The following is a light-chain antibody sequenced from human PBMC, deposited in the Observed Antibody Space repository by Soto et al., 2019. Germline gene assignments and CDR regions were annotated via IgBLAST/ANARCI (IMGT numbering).Light chain of an antibody. CDR3: QQYDRPVYT. CDR1: QSVSSSY. V-gene: IGKV3-20*01. CDR2: GAS. J-gene: IGKJ2*01. Sequence: EIVLTQSPGTLSLSPGERATLSCRASQSVSSSYLAWYQQKPGQAPRLLIHGASSRATGIPDRISGSGSGTDFTLTISRLEPEDFAVYYCQQYDRPVYTFGQGTKLEIK.